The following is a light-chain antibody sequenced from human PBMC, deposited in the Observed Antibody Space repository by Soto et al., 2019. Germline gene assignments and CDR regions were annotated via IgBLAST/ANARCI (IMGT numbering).Light chain of an antibody. Sequence: QSVLTQPPSASGTPGQRVTISWSGSSSNIGSNTVNWYQQLPGTAPKLLIYSNNQRPSGVPDRFSGSKSGTSASLAISGLQSEDEADYYWAAWDDSLNGRVFGGGTKLTVL. CDR1: SSNIGSNT. CDR2: SNN. J-gene: IGLJ2*01. CDR3: AAWDDSLNGRV. V-gene: IGLV1-44*01.